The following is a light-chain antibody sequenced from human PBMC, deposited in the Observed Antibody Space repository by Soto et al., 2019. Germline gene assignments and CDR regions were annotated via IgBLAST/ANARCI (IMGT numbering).Light chain of an antibody. Sequence: QSVLTQPPSVSAAPGQKVTISCSGSSSNIGNNYVSWYQQLPATAPKLLIFDNNRRPSEIPDRFSGSKSATSATLGITGLQTGDEADYYCASWDSSLTALVFGGGTKLTVL. CDR3: ASWDSSLTALV. J-gene: IGLJ2*01. CDR2: DNN. CDR1: SSNIGNNY. V-gene: IGLV1-51*01.